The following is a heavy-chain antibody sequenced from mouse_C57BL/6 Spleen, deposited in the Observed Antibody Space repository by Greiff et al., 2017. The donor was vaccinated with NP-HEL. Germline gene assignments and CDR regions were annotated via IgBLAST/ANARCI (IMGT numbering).Heavy chain of an antibody. CDR1: GFTFSSYA. Sequence: EVQVVESGGGLVKPGGSLKLSCAASGFTFSSYAMSWVRQTPEKRLEWVATISDGGSYTYYPDNVKGRFTISRDNAKNNLYLQMSHLKSEDTAMYYCARGDGDYYAMDYWGQGTSVTVSS. CDR3: ARGDGDYYAMDY. V-gene: IGHV5-4*01. CDR2: ISDGGSYT. J-gene: IGHJ4*01. D-gene: IGHD2-3*01.